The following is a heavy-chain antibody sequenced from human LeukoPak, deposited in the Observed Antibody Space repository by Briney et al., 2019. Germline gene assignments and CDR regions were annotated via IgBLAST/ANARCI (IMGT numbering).Heavy chain of an antibody. D-gene: IGHD2-15*01. CDR1: GFTFGSYT. J-gene: IGHJ4*02. V-gene: IGHV3-21*01. CDR3: ARARRGGNCYEGEFDF. Sequence: PGGSLRLSCAASGFTFGSYTMNWVRQAPGKGLEWVSSISSGSTYTHYADSVKGRFTISRDNAKNSSYLQMNSLRADDTAVYYCARARRGGNCYEGEFDFWGQGTLVTVSS. CDR2: ISSGSTYT.